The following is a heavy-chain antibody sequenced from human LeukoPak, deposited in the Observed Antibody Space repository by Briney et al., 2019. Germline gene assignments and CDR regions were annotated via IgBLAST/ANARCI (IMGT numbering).Heavy chain of an antibody. D-gene: IGHD5-24*01. V-gene: IGHV4-4*09. CDR2: IYTTGST. CDR1: RSSIGTYS. J-gene: IGHJ3*02. CDR3: ARHRAEMATITDDAFDI. Sequence: PSETLSLTCTVSRSSIGTYSWSWIPQPPGKGLEWVGYIYTTGSTHYNPSLKSRVTLSLDTSKKQLSVRLSYVTAADTAVFYCARHRAEMATITDDAFDIWGQGTMVAVSS.